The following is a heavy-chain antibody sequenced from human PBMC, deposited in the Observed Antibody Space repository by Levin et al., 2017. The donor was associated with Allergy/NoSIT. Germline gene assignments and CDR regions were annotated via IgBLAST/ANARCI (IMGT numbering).Heavy chain of an antibody. Sequence: GGSLRLSCAASGFTFSSYSMNWVRQAPGKGLEWVSSISSSSSYIYYADSVKGRFTISRDNAKNSLYLQMNSLRAEDTAVYYCARDPPRKNCSSTSCPIGHYWGQGTLVTVSS. CDR1: GFTFSSYS. D-gene: IGHD2-2*01. CDR3: ARDPPRKNCSSTSCPIGHY. V-gene: IGHV3-21*01. CDR2: ISSSSSYI. J-gene: IGHJ4*02.